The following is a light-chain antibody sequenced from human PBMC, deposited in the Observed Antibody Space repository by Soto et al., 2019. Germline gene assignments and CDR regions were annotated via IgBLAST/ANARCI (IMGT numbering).Light chain of an antibody. CDR2: GAS. CDR3: QQRSNWPPIT. J-gene: IGKJ5*01. V-gene: IGKV3-15*01. Sequence: EIVMTQSPATLSVSPGERAILSCRASQRVSSNLAWYQQKPGQVPRLLIYGASTRAPGIPARFSGSGSGTDFTLTISSLEPEDFAVYYCQQRSNWPPITFGQGTRLEIK. CDR1: QRVSSN.